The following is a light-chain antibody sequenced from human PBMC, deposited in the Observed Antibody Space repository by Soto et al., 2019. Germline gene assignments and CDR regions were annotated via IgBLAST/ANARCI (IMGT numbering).Light chain of an antibody. J-gene: IGKJ1*01. Sequence: IQMTQSPSSLSASVGDSVTITCRASQTVGTFLNWYQQKPGKPPKVLIYGASNLQSGVPPRFSGSGSGTDFTLAISSLQPEDSATYYCLQDINYPWTFGQGTKVDIK. V-gene: IGKV1-6*01. CDR2: GAS. CDR1: QTVGTF. CDR3: LQDINYPWT.